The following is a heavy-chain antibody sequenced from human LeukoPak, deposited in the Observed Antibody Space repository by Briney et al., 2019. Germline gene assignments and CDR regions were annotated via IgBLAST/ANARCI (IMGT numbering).Heavy chain of an antibody. CDR3: ARGQYYYGSGSYSDY. V-gene: IGHV4-34*01. CDR1: GGSFSGYY. J-gene: IGHJ4*02. CDR2: INHSGST. Sequence: SETLSLTCAVYGGSFSGYYWSWIRQPPGKGLEWIGEINHSGSTNYNPSLKSRVTISVDTSKNQFSLKLSSVTAADTAVYYCARGQYYYGSGSYSDYWGQGTLVTVSS. D-gene: IGHD3-10*01.